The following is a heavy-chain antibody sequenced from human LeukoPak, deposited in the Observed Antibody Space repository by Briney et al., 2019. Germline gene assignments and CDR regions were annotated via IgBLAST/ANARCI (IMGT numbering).Heavy chain of an antibody. CDR2: VWYDDAVK. D-gene: IGHD6-13*01. CDR3: ARERQLAPISPDY. J-gene: IGHJ4*02. Sequence: PGRSLRLSCAASGFTFSNYGMHWVRQAPGKGLEWLAVVWYDDAVKNYADSVKGRFTISRDNAKNSLYLQMNSLRAEDTAVYYCARERQLAPISPDYWGQGTLVTASS. CDR1: GFTFSNYG. V-gene: IGHV3-33*01.